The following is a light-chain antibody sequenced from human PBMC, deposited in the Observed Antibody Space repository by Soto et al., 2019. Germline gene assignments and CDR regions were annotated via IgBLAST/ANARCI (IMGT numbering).Light chain of an antibody. CDR2: GAS. V-gene: IGKV3-15*01. J-gene: IGKJ1*01. Sequence: EIVMTQSPATLSVSPGERATLSCRASQSVDSNLAWYQQKPGQPPRLLIYGASTRATGIPARFSGSGSGTEFTLTISRLEPEDFAVYYCQQYGSSPRTFGQGTKVDIK. CDR1: QSVDSN. CDR3: QQYGSSPRT.